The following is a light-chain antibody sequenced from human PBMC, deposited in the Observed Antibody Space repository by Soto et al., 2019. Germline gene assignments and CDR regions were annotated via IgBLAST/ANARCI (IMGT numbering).Light chain of an antibody. V-gene: IGLV1-51*01. CDR1: SSNVGNNY. Sequence: QSVLTQPPSVSAAPGQKVTISCSGSSSNVGNNYVSWYQQLPETAPKLLIYDNNKRPSGIPDRFSGSKSGTSATLGITGLQTGDEAEYYCGAWDSSLSAVVFGGGTKLTVL. J-gene: IGLJ2*01. CDR2: DNN. CDR3: GAWDSSLSAVV.